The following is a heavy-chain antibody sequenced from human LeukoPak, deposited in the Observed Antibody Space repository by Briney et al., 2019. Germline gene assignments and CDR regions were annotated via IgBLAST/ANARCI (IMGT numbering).Heavy chain of an antibody. CDR3: ARGVLVAGGFDY. V-gene: IGHV4-59*02. CDR2: FSYSGSP. CDR1: GGSVGFYF. J-gene: IGHJ4*02. D-gene: IGHD2-8*01. Sequence: SETLSLTCTISGGSVGFYFWSWIRQPPGKGLEWIGYFSYSGSPNYNPSLKSRVTILVDTSKNQFSLKLSSVTAADTAVYYCARGVLVAGGFDYWGQGTLVTVSS.